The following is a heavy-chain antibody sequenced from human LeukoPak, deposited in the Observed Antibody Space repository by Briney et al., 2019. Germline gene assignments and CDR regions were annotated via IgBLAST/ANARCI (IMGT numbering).Heavy chain of an antibody. CDR1: GFTFSSYS. CDR3: ARGQYSSTDY. V-gene: IGHV3-21*01. CDR2: ISSSSSYI. Sequence: SPGGSLTLSCAASGFTFSSYSMNWVRQAPGKGLEWVSSISSSSSYIYYADSVKGRLTISRDNAKNSLYLQMNSLRAEDTAVYYCARGQYSSTDYWGQGTLVTVSS. J-gene: IGHJ4*02. D-gene: IGHD6-13*01.